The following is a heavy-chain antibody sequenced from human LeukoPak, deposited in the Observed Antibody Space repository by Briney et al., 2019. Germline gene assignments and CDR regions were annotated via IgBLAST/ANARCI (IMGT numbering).Heavy chain of an antibody. J-gene: IGHJ6*03. CDR1: GGTFSSYA. CDR3: AREVVTMVRGVIISNHYYYYMDV. Sequence: ASVKVSCKASGGTFSSYAISWVRQAPGQGLEWMGWISAYNGNTNYAQKLQGRVTMTTDTSTSTAYMELRSLRSEDTAVYYCAREVVTMVRGVIISNHYYYYMDVWGKGTTVTISS. D-gene: IGHD3-10*01. V-gene: IGHV1-18*01. CDR2: ISAYNGNT.